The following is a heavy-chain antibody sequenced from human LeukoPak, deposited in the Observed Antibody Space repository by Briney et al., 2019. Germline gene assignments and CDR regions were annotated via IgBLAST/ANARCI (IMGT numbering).Heavy chain of an antibody. V-gene: IGHV3-23*01. J-gene: IGHJ4*02. CDR3: AKGIVVAATSRGTFDY. CDR1: GFTFTTYG. D-gene: IGHD6-19*01. Sequence: PGGSLRLSCAASGFTFTTYGMSWVRQAPGKGLQWVSAISGSGGSTFYADSVRGRFTISRDNSKNTLYMRMNSLRAEDTAVYYCAKGIVVAATSRGTFDYWGQGTLVTVSS. CDR2: ISGSGGST.